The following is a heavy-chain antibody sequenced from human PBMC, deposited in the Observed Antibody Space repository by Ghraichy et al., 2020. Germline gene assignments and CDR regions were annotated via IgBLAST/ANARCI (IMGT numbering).Heavy chain of an antibody. V-gene: IGHV4-39*01. D-gene: IGHD1-7*01. CDR1: GGSISNSNYY. CDR2: LWYGGNT. Sequence: SETLSLTCSVSGGSISNSNYYWAWIRQPPGKGLEWIGSLWYGGNTFYDPSLKSRVTISVDTSKNQFSLKLSSVTAADTAVYYCARHGAWNYFYWGQGTLVTVSS. CDR3: ARHGAWNYFY. J-gene: IGHJ4*02.